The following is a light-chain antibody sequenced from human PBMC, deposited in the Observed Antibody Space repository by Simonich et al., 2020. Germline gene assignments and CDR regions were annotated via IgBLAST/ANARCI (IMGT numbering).Light chain of an antibody. CDR1: QRVLYSSNNKNY. V-gene: IGKV4-1*01. CDR2: WAS. CDR3: QQYYSTPYT. Sequence: DIVMTQSPNSLAVSLGERATINCKSSQRVLYSSNNKNYLAWYQQKPGQPPKLLISWASTREARVPDRFGGSGSGTDFTLTSSSLQAEDVAVYYCQQYYSTPYTFGQGTKLEIK. J-gene: IGKJ2*01.